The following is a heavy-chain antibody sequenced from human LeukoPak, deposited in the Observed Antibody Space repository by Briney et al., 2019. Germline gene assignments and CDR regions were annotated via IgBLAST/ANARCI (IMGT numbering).Heavy chain of an antibody. CDR1: GYSISSGYY. J-gene: IGHJ4*02. CDR3: ARHGRD. CDR2: IYHSGST. Sequence: SETLSLTCTVSGYSISSGYYWGWIRQPPGKGLEWIGSIYHSGSTYYNPSLKSRVTISVDTSKNQFSLKLSSVTAADTAVYYCARHGRDWGQGTLVTVSS. V-gene: IGHV4-38-2*02. D-gene: IGHD1-26*01.